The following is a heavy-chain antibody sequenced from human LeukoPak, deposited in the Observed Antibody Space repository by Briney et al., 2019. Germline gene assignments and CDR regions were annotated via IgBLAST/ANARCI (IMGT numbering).Heavy chain of an antibody. J-gene: IGHJ5*02. CDR1: GYTFTGYY. CDR2: ITPNSGGT. CDR3: AAGGGSGCFSPPFDT. D-gene: IGHD6-19*01. Sequence: ASVKVSCKASGYTFTGYYMHWVRQAPGQGLEWMGRITPNSGGTNYAQKFQGRVTMTRDTSISTGYMELSRLRSDDTAVYYCAAGGGSGCFSPPFDTWGQGTVVTVSS. V-gene: IGHV1-2*06.